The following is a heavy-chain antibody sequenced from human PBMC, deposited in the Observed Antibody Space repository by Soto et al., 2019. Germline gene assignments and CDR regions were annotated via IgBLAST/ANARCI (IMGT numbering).Heavy chain of an antibody. J-gene: IGHJ4*02. V-gene: IGHV1-18*01. CDR2: ISAYNGNT. D-gene: IGHD6-19*01. Sequence: ASVKVSCKASGYTFTNYGISWVRQAPGQGLEWMGWISAYNGNTNYAQRLQARLTMTTDTSTSTVYMELSSLRSEDTAVYYCARDPGYRSSGWGLPNDYRGQGTLVTVSS. CDR3: ARDPGYRSSGWGLPNDY. CDR1: GYTFTNYG.